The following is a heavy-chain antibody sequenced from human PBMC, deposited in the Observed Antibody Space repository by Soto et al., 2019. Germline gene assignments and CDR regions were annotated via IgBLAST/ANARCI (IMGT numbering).Heavy chain of an antibody. V-gene: IGHV3-21*01. Sequence: EVQLVESGGGLVKPGGSLRLSCAASGFTFSSYSMNWVRQAPGKGLEWASSISSSSSYIYYADSVKGRFTISRDNAKNSLYLQMNSLRAEDTAVYYCARGVGPSWSYYNSYFDYWGQGTLVTVSS. CDR2: ISSSSSYI. CDR1: GFTFSSYS. D-gene: IGHD3-10*01. CDR3: ARGVGPSWSYYNSYFDY. J-gene: IGHJ4*02.